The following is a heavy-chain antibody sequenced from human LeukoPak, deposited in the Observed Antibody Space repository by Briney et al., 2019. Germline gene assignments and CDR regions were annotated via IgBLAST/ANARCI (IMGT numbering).Heavy chain of an antibody. CDR2: ISGSGGST. CDR1: GFTFSSYA. V-gene: IGHV3-23*01. J-gene: IGHJ6*03. D-gene: IGHD2-2*02. Sequence: GSLRLSCAASGFTFSSYAMSWVRQAPGKGLEWVSAISGSGGSTYYADSVKGRFTISRDNAKNSLYLQMNSLRAEDTAVYYCARGPYCSSTSCYTRGSYYMDVWGKGTTVTVSS. CDR3: ARGPYCSSTSCYTRGSYYMDV.